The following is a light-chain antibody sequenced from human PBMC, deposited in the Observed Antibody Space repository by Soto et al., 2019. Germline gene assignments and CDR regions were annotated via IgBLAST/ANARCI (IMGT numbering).Light chain of an antibody. Sequence: DVKMSQSPSALSASVGDRVTMTCRASQSIRSWLAWYQQKPGKAPKLLIYDASSLESGVPSRFSGRRSGTEFTLTISSLQPDDFGTYYCQQYESYSPLTFGGGTKVAIK. J-gene: IGKJ4*01. CDR3: QQYESYSPLT. V-gene: IGKV1-5*01. CDR1: QSIRSW. CDR2: DAS.